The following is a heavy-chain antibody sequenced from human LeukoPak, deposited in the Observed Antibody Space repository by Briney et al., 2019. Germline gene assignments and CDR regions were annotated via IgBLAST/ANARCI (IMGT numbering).Heavy chain of an antibody. J-gene: IGHJ6*02. V-gene: IGHV4-59*01. CDR1: GGSISSYY. D-gene: IGHD3-10*01. CDR3: ARDKRLVTMVRGVMDYHYYGMDV. CDR2: IYYSGST. Sequence: SETLSLTCTVSGGSISSYYWSWIRQPPGKGLEWIGYIYYSGSTNYNPSLKSRVTISVDTSKNQFPLKLSSVTAADTAVYYCARDKRLVTMVRGVMDYHYYGMDVWGQGTTVTVSS.